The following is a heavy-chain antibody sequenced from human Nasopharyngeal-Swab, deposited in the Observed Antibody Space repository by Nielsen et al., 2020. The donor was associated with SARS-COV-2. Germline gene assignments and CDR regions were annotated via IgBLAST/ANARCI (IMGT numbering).Heavy chain of an antibody. D-gene: IGHD3-3*01. V-gene: IGHV3-13*01. CDR3: ARARGINLGLGVVGDMDV. J-gene: IGHJ6*03. CDR1: GFTFSSYD. CDR2: IGTEGDT. Sequence: GGSLRLSCAASGFTFSSYDMHWVRQVTVKDLEWVSSIGTEGDTHYPDSVKGRFTISRENAKSSLYLQINIVRAEDTGVYYCARARGINLGLGVVGDMDVWGKGTTVTVSS.